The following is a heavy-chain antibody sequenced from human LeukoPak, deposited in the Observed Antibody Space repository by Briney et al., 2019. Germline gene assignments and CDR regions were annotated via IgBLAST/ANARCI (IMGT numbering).Heavy chain of an antibody. CDR2: INPNSVGT. Sequence: ASVKVSCKASGYTFTGYYMHWVRQAPGQGREWMGWINPNSVGTNYAQKFQGRVTMTRDTSISTAYMELSRLRSADTAVYYCARGKYYYGSGSYSFDYWGQGTLVTVSS. CDR1: GYTFTGYY. CDR3: ARGKYYYGSGSYSFDY. J-gene: IGHJ4*02. V-gene: IGHV1-2*02. D-gene: IGHD3-10*01.